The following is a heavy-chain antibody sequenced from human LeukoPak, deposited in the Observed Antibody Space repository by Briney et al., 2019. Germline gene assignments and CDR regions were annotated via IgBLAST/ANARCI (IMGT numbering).Heavy chain of an antibody. CDR1: GGSFSAYY. V-gene: IGHV4-34*01. CDR3: ARQGIRYGSETYYMRGWFDP. CDR2: INHSGNS. J-gene: IGHJ5*02. D-gene: IGHD3-10*01. Sequence: KASETLSLTCAVYGGSFSAYYWSWIRQPPGKGLEWIGEINHSGNSNYNPSLKSRVTISVDTSKNQFSLKLSSVTAADTAIYYCARQGIRYGSETYYMRGWFDPWGQGTLVTASS.